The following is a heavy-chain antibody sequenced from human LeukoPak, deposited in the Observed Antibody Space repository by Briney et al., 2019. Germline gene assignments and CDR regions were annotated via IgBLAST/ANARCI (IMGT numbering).Heavy chain of an antibody. J-gene: IGHJ4*02. CDR3: ARGRIVGATGNDY. D-gene: IGHD1-26*01. V-gene: IGHV4-61*01. CDR1: GGSVSSGSYY. Sequence: SETLSLTCTVSGGSVSSGSYYWSWIRQPPGKGLGWIGYIYYSGSTNYNPSLKSRVTISVDTSKNQFSLKLSSVTAADTAVYYCARGRIVGATGNDYWGRGTLVTVSS. CDR2: IYYSGST.